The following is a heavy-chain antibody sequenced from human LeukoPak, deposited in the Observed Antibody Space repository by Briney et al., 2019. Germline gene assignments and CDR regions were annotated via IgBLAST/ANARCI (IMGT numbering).Heavy chain of an antibody. CDR1: GFTFSSYE. V-gene: IGHV3-48*03. CDR2: ISSSGSTI. Sequence: GGSLRLSCAASGFTFSSYEMNWVRQAPGKGLEWVSYISSSGSTIYYADSVKGRFTISRDNAKNSLYLQMNSLRAEDTAVYYCARDQLSSGWYLGAFDVWGQGTMVTVSS. J-gene: IGHJ3*01. CDR3: ARDQLSSGWYLGAFDV. D-gene: IGHD6-19*01.